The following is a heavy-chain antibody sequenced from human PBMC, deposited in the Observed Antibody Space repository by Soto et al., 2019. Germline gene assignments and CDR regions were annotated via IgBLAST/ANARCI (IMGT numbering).Heavy chain of an antibody. CDR2: IYWDDEK. J-gene: IGHJ4*02. D-gene: IGHD2-15*01. Sequence: HTILRESGPTLVKPAQTLTLSCSSPGFSLSSYRVAVGWFRQRPGKALEPVALIYWDDEKRYSLVLKIRLTTTKDPSKFKVAITMTMKDPVDTAPYTCAHSVVVGSGHYFDYWRQGTLGTVSS. CDR1: GFSLSSYRVA. V-gene: IGHV2-5*02. CDR3: AHSVVVGSGHYFDY.